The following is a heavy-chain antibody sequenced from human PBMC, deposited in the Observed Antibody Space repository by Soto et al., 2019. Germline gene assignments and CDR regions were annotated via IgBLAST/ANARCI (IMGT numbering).Heavy chain of an antibody. J-gene: IGHJ6*02. CDR1: GGTFSSYA. CDR3: ARGVIAARVGSYYYYGMDV. D-gene: IGHD6-6*01. V-gene: IGHV1-69*13. Sequence: SVKVSCKASGGTFSSYAISWVRQAPGQGLERMGGIIPIFGTANYAQKFQGRVTITADESTSTAYMELSSLRSEDTAVYYCARGVIAARVGSYYYYGMDVWGQGTTVTVSS. CDR2: IIPIFGTA.